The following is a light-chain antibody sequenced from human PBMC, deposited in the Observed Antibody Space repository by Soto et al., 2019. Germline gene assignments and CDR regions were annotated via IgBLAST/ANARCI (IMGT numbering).Light chain of an antibody. J-gene: IGLJ1*01. Sequence: QSALTQPASVSGSPGQSVTISCTGASSDVGAYEHVSWYQQHPGRAPKLILYDVNNRPSGVSNHFSGSKSGNTASLVISGLQANVEADYYCSSYSTTNILVFGSGTKVTVL. V-gene: IGLV2-14*03. CDR3: SSYSTTNILV. CDR1: SSDVGAYEH. CDR2: DVN.